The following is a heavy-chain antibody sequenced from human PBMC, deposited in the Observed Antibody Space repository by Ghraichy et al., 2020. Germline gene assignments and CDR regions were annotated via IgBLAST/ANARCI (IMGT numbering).Heavy chain of an antibody. CDR1: GFTFSSYS. D-gene: IGHD2-2*01. V-gene: IGHV3-21*01. CDR3: ARNRNWYCSGTSCPDAFEI. J-gene: IGHJ3*02. CDR2: ISSSSSYI. Sequence: GGSLRLSCAASGFTFSSYSMNWVRQAPGKGLEWVSSISSSSSYIYYVDSVKGRFTISRDNAKNSLYLQMNSLRAGDTAVYYCARNRNWYCSGTSCPDAFEIWGQGTMVTVSS.